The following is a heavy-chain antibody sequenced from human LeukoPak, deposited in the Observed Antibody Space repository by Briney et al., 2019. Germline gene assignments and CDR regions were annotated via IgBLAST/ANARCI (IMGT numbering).Heavy chain of an antibody. CDR1: GGSISSYY. V-gene: IGHV4-59*01. CDR3: ARGTIFGPMSYFDY. Sequence: SETLSLTCTVSGGSISSYYWSWIRQPPAKGLEWIGYIYYSGSTNYNPSLKSRVTISVDTSKNQFSLKLSSVTAADTAVYYCARGTIFGPMSYFDYWGQGTLVTVSS. D-gene: IGHD3-3*01. CDR2: IYYSGST. J-gene: IGHJ4*02.